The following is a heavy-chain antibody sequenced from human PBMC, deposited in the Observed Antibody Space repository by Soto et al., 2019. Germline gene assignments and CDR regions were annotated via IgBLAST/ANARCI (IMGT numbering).Heavy chain of an antibody. V-gene: IGHV3-48*01. CDR3: ASQGSVAGDFDY. D-gene: IGHD6-19*01. J-gene: IGHJ4*02. CDR2: ISSSSSTI. Sequence: EVQLVESGGGLVQPGGSLRLSCAASGFTFSSYSMNWVRQAPGKGLEWVSYISSSSSTIYYADSVKGRFTISRDNAKNXLXXQMXSLRAEDTAVYYCASQGSVAGDFDYWGQGTLVTVSS. CDR1: GFTFSSYS.